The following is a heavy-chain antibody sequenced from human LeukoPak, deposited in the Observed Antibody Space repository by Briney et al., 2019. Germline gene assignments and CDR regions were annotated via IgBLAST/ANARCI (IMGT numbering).Heavy chain of an antibody. V-gene: IGHV3-30-3*01. CDR3: ARDATYSGYDVLDY. CDR1: GFTFSSYA. D-gene: IGHD5-12*01. Sequence: GGSLRLSCAASGFTFSSYAMHWVRQAPGKGLEWVAVISYDGSNKYYADSVKGRFTISRDNSKNTLYLQMNSLRAEDTAVYYCARDATYSGYDVLDYWGQGTLVTVSS. J-gene: IGHJ4*02. CDR2: ISYDGSNK.